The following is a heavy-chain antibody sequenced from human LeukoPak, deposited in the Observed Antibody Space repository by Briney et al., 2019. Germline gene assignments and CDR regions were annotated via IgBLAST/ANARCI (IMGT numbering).Heavy chain of an antibody. CDR2: ISSPGTYI. D-gene: IGHD5-18*01. CDR3: ARFTDTKGFDY. J-gene: IGHJ4*02. Sequence: GGSLRLSCAASGYTFSDYSVNWVCQLPGKGLEWVSSISSPGTYIYYADSVKGRFTISRDNSKNTLYLQMNSLRAEDTAVYYCARFTDTKGFDYWAREPWSPSPQ. CDR1: GYTFSDYS. V-gene: IGHV3-21*04.